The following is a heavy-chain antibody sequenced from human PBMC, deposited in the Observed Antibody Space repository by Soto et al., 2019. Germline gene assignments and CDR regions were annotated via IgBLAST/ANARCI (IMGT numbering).Heavy chain of an antibody. CDR1: GFTFSSYA. J-gene: IGHJ3*02. CDR3: AKSPDFYGDYVSTAFDI. CDR2: ISGSGGST. V-gene: IGHV3-23*01. D-gene: IGHD4-17*01. Sequence: EVQLLESGGGLVQPGGSLRLSCPASGFTFSSYAMSWVRQAPGKGLEWVSAISGSGGSTYYADSVKGRFTISRDNSKNTLYLQMNSLRAEDTAVYYCAKSPDFYGDYVSTAFDIWGQGTMVTVSS.